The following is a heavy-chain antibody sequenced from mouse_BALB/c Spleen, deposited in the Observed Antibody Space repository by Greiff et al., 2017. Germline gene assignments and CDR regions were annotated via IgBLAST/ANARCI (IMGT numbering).Heavy chain of an antibody. Sequence: QVQLQQPGAELVMPGASVQMSCKASGYTFTDYWMHWVKQRPGQGLEWIGAIDTSDSYTSYNQKFKGKATLTVDESSSTAYMQLSSLTSEDSAVYYCVYGSTWFAYWGQGTLVTVSA. CDR2: IDTSDSYT. V-gene: IGHV1-69*01. CDR3: VYGSTWFAY. J-gene: IGHJ3*01. CDR1: GYTFTDYW. D-gene: IGHD1-1*01.